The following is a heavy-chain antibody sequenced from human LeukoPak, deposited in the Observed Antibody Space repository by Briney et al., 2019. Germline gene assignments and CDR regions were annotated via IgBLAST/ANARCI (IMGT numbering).Heavy chain of an antibody. D-gene: IGHD6-19*01. J-gene: IGHJ4*02. CDR3: ARDSSGSAYYFDY. CDR1: GFTFSSYS. V-gene: IGHV3-21*01. CDR2: ISSSSSYI. Sequence: GASLRLSCAASGFTFSSYSMNWVRQAPGKGLEWVSSISSSSSYIYYADSVKGRFTISRDNAKNSLYLQMNSLRAEDTAVYYCARDSSGSAYYFDYWGQGTLVTVSS.